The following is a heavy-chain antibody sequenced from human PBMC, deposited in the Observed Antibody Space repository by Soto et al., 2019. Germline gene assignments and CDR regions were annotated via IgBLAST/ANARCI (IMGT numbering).Heavy chain of an antibody. CDR2: VYYSGSA. V-gene: IGHV4-39*01. J-gene: IGHJ4*02. CDR3: ARQSYDRSDSFDS. CDR1: GDSINSSTFF. D-gene: IGHD3-22*01. Sequence: SETLSLTCSVSGDSINSSTFFWGWIRQPPGKGLEWIGSVYYSGSAYYNPSLKSRVTISVDTSRIRFSLEMISVTAADKAVYYCARQSYDRSDSFDSWGQGTLVTVSS.